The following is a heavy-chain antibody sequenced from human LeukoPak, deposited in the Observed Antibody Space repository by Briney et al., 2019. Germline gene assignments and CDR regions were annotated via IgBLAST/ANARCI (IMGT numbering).Heavy chain of an antibody. J-gene: IGHJ4*02. CDR3: AKDGYYGSGSYFDY. CDR2: ISGSGGST. D-gene: IGHD3-10*01. Sequence: GGSLRLSCAASGFTFSSYAMSWVRQAPGKGLEWVSAISGSGGSTYYADSVKGRFTISRDNSKNTLYVQVNSLRAEDTAVYYCAKDGYYGSGSYFDYWGQGTLVTVSS. CDR1: GFTFSSYA. V-gene: IGHV3-23*01.